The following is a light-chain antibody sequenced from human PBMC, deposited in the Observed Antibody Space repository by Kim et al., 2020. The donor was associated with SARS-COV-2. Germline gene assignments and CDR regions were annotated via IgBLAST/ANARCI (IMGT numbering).Light chain of an antibody. J-gene: IGLJ2*01. CDR2: GKN. CDR3: QSRDSSGNVV. V-gene: IGLV3-19*01. CDR1: SLRRYY. Sequence: SYELTQDPAVSVALGQTVRITCQGDSLRRYYTSWYQRKPGQAPVLVIYGKNNRPSGIPDRFSGSSSGDTASLTITGAQAEDEADYYCQSRDSSGNVVFGGGTQLTVL.